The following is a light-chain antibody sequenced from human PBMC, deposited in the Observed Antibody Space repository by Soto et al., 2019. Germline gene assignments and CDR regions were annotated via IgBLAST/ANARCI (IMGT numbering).Light chain of an antibody. CDR2: GAF. Sequence: DIQMTQSPSSLSASVGDSVSITCRASQYIDKHLAWYQQKAGKGPNLMIFGAFTLQSGVPSRFSGSGSGTYFSLTISILQPEDVATYYCQSYDKVPWTFCLGTKV. J-gene: IGKJ1*01. CDR1: QYIDKH. CDR3: QSYDKVPWT. V-gene: IGKV1-27*01.